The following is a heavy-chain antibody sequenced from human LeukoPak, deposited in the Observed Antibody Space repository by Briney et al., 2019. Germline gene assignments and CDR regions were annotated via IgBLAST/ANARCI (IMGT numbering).Heavy chain of an antibody. D-gene: IGHD6-19*01. V-gene: IGHV4-39*01. CDR3: ARMGAVAGLFDY. J-gene: IGHJ4*02. CDR1: GGSISSSSYY. Sequence: SETLSLTCTVSGGSISSSSYYWGWIRQPPGKGLEWIGSIYYSGSTYYNPSLKSRVTISVDTSKNQFSLKLSSVTAADTAVYYCARMGAVAGLFDYWGQGTLVTVSS. CDR2: IYYSGST.